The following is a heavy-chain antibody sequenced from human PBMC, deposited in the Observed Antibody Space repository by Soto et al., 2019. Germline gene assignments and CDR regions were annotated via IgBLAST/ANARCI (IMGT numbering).Heavy chain of an antibody. Sequence: GGSLRLSCAASGFTFSSYGMHWVRQAPGKGLEWVAVISYDGSNKYYADSVKGRFTISRDNSKNTLYLQMNSLRAEDTAVYYCAKDLRMIGYCSGGSCFFDYWGQGTLVTVSS. CDR3: AKDLRMIGYCSGGSCFFDY. V-gene: IGHV3-30*18. CDR1: GFTFSSYG. D-gene: IGHD2-15*01. CDR2: ISYDGSNK. J-gene: IGHJ4*02.